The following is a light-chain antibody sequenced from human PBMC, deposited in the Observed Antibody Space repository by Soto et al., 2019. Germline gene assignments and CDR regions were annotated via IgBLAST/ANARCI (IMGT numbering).Light chain of an antibody. CDR3: QKYNSAPQT. CDR1: QGLSNY. V-gene: IGKV1-27*01. CDR2: AAS. Sequence: DIQMTQSPSSLSGYVGDRVTITCRASQGLSNYLAWYQQKPGKVPKLLIYAASTLQSGVPSRFSGSGSGTDFTLTISSLQPEDVATYYCQKYNSAPQTFGPGTKVEIK. J-gene: IGKJ3*01.